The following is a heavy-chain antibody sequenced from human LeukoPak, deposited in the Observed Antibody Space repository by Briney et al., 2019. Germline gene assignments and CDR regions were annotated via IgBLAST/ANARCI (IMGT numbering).Heavy chain of an antibody. CDR3: TKAGPDTYAFDI. V-gene: IGHV3-48*01. J-gene: IGHJ3*02. D-gene: IGHD2/OR15-2a*01. CDR2: IRSDSSTK. CDR1: GFSISNYG. Sequence: PGGSLRLSCAGSGFSISNYGMNWVRQAPGKGLEWLSYIRSDSSTKYYADSVEGRFTISRDNAQNSLYLQMNSLRAEDTAVYYCTKAGPDTYAFDIWGQGTMVTVSS.